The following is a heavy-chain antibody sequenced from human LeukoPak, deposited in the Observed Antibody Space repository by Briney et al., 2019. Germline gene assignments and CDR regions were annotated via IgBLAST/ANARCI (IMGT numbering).Heavy chain of an antibody. D-gene: IGHD3-10*01. CDR1: GYSFTSNW. CDR2: IYPGDSDT. CDR3: ARVITMVRGVMVSDYFDY. Sequence: GESLKISCKVSGYSFTSNWIGWVRQMPGKGLEWMGIIYPGDSDTEYSPSFQGQVTISADKSISTAYLQWSSLKASDTAMYYCARVITMVRGVMVSDYFDYWGQGTLVTVSS. V-gene: IGHV5-51*01. J-gene: IGHJ4*02.